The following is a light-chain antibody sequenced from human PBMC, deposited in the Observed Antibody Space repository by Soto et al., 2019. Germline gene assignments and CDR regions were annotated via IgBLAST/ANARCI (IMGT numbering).Light chain of an antibody. V-gene: IGKV3-20*01. J-gene: IGKJ4*01. CDR2: GAS. CDR3: QQYGSSLGVT. CDR1: QSVSNNY. Sequence: EIVLTQSPGTLSLSPGERSTLSCSASQSVSNNYLAWYQQKPGQAPRLLIYGASNRATGIPDRFSGSGYGTDFTLTISRLEPEDFAVYYCQQYGSSLGVTFGGGTKVDIK.